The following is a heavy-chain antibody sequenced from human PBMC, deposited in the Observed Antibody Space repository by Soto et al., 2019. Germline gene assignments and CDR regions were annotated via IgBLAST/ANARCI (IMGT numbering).Heavy chain of an antibody. CDR2: IFYSGSP. D-gene: IGHD3-16*01. Sequence: SETLSLTCTVSGGSISSYYWSWIRQPPGKGLEWIGYIFYSGSPNYNPSLKGRVTISVATSKNHFSLKLSSVTAADTAVYYCEYSESYASFDPWGQGTLVTVSS. V-gene: IGHV4-59*01. CDR3: EYSESYASFDP. CDR1: GGSISSYY. J-gene: IGHJ5*02.